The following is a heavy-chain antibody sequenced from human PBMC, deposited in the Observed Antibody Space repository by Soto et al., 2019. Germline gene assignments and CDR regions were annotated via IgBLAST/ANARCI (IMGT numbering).Heavy chain of an antibody. V-gene: IGHV4-30-2*01. CDR1: GGSISSGGYS. CDR2: IYHSGST. D-gene: IGHD2-15*01. J-gene: IGHJ4*02. Sequence: QLQLQESGSGLVKPSQTLSLTCAVSGGSISSGGYSWSWIRQPPGKGLEWIGYIYHSGSTYYNPSLKSRATISLARTKNQSSLKLSSVTAADTAVYYCARGQVVAAQHWGQGTLVTVSS. CDR3: ARGQVVAAQH.